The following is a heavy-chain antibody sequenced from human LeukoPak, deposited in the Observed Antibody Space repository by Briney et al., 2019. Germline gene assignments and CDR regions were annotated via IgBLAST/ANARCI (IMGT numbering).Heavy chain of an antibody. CDR1: GFTFSSYA. V-gene: IGHV3-30*04. CDR2: ISYDGSNK. J-gene: IGHJ4*02. CDR3: ARGYSYGYVLDY. D-gene: IGHD5-18*01. Sequence: GRSLRLSCAASGFTFSSYAMHWVRQAPGKGLEWVAVISYDGSNKYYADSVKGRFTISRDNSKNPLYLQMNSLRAEDTAVYYCARGYSYGYVLDYWGQGTLVTVSS.